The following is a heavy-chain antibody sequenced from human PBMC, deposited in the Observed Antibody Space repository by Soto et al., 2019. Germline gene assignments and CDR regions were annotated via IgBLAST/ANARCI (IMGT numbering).Heavy chain of an antibody. CDR3: AKQSDYTSGAQVPFDY. V-gene: IGHV3-23*01. CDR1: GFTFSIYA. CDR2: ISGSGGST. D-gene: IGHD6-19*01. J-gene: IGHJ4*02. Sequence: EVQLLESGGGLVQPGGSLRLSCAASGFTFSIYAMNWVRQAPGKGLEWVSGISGSGGSTYYADSVKGRFTISRDNSKNTLYLQMNSLRAEDTAVYYCAKQSDYTSGAQVPFDYWGQGTLVTVSS.